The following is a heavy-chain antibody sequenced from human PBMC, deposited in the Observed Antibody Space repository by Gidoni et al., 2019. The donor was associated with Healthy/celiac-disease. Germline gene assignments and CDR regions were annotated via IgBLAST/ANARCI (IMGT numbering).Heavy chain of an antibody. Sequence: QLQLQESGPGLVKPSETLSLTCTVSGGSISSSSYYWGWIRQPPGKGLEWIGSIYYSGSTYYNPSLKSRVTISVDTSKNQFSLKLSSVTAADTAVYYCARALSKWLTYPHELDYWGQGTLVTVSS. CDR2: IYYSGST. V-gene: IGHV4-39*07. J-gene: IGHJ4*02. D-gene: IGHD2-8*01. CDR1: GGSISSSSYY. CDR3: ARALSKWLTYPHELDY.